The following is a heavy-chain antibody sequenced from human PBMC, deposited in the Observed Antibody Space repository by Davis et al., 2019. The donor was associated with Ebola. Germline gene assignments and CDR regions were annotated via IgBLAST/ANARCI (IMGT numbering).Heavy chain of an antibody. V-gene: IGHV5-51*01. CDR2: IYPGDSDT. CDR3: ARLRICGGDCSNFDY. CDR1: GYSFTSYW. Sequence: PGGSLRLSCKGSGYSFTSYWIGWVRQMPGKGLEWMGIIYPGDSDTRYSPSFQGQVTISADKSISTAYLQWSSLKASDTAMYYCARLRICGGDCSNFDYWGQGTLVTVSS. J-gene: IGHJ4*02. D-gene: IGHD2-21*01.